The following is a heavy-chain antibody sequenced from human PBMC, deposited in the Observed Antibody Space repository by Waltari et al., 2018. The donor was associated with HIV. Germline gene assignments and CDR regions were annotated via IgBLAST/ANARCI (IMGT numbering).Heavy chain of an antibody. D-gene: IGHD5-18*01. CDR3: ARGGYSYGPFDY. V-gene: IGHV4-59*01. Sequence: QVQLQESGPGLVKPSETLSLTCTVSGGSISSYYWSWIRQPPGKGLEWIGYIYYSGSTNYNPSLKSRVTISVDTSKNQFSLKLSSVTAADTAVYYCARGGYSYGPFDYWGQGTLVTVSS. CDR1: GGSISSYY. CDR2: IYYSGST. J-gene: IGHJ4*02.